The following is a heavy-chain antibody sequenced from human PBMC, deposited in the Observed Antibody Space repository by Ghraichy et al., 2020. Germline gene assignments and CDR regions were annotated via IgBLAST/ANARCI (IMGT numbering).Heavy chain of an antibody. D-gene: IGHD3-16*01. CDR2: VSWDGGST. V-gene: IGHV3-43*01. CDR1: GFTFDDCT. Sequence: GESQNISCAASGFTFDDCTMHWVRQAPGKGLEWVSLVSWDGGSTFYADSVKGRFTISRDNTGNSLYLQMNSLRTDDTALYFCAKGIGVLYYDGMDVWGQGTTVTVSS. CDR3: AKGIGVLYYDGMDV. J-gene: IGHJ6*02.